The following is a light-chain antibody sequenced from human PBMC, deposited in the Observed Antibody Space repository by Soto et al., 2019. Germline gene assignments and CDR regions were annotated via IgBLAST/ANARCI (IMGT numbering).Light chain of an antibody. CDR2: DAS. CDR3: QQRSNWLT. J-gene: IGKJ4*01. V-gene: IGKV3D-20*02. CDR1: QSVSSSY. Sequence: EIVLTQSPGTLSLSPGERATLSCRASQSVSSSYLAWYQQKPGQATRLLIYDASSRATGIPDRFSGSGSGTDFTLTISSLQPEDFAVYYCQQRSNWLTFGGGTKVDIK.